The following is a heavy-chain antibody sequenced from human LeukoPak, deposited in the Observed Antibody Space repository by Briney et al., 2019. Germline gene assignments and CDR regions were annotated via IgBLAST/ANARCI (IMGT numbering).Heavy chain of an antibody. J-gene: IGHJ3*02. V-gene: IGHV3-11*04. CDR2: ISSSGSTI. Sequence: PGGSLRLSCAAYGFTFSDYYMSWIRQAPGKGLEWVSYISSSGSTIYYADSVKGRFTISRDNAKNSLYLQMNSLRAEDTAVYYCARDPAYPRGDAFDIWGQGTMVTVSS. CDR3: ARDPAYPRGDAFDI. CDR1: GFTFSDYY.